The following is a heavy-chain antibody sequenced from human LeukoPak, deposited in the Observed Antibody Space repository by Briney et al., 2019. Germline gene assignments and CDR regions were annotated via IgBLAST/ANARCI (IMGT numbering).Heavy chain of an antibody. CDR3: TRGDSSGYYNPTDC. J-gene: IGHJ4*02. Sequence: AGGSLRLSCTASGFTFGDYAMSWVRQAPGKGLEWVGFIRSKAYGGTTEHAASVKGRFTISRDDSKSIAYLQMNSLKTEDTAVYYCTRGDSSGYYNPTDCRGQGTLVAVSS. CDR2: IRSKAYGGTT. V-gene: IGHV3-49*04. D-gene: IGHD3-22*01. CDR1: GFTFGDYA.